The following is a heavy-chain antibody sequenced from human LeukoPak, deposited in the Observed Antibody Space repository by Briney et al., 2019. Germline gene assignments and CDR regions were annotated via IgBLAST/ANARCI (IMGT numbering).Heavy chain of an antibody. CDR3: ARLSSLANIAARGRTWFDT. CDR1: GGSINNSY. D-gene: IGHD6-6*01. V-gene: IGHV4-59*01. J-gene: IGHJ5*02. Sequence: SETLSLTCTVSGGSINNSYWTWIRQPPGKGLEWIGHIYYSGSTNYSPSLKSRVTISVDTSKNQFSLKLSSVTAADTAVYYCARLSSLANIAARGRTWFDTWGQGSLVTVSS. CDR2: IYYSGST.